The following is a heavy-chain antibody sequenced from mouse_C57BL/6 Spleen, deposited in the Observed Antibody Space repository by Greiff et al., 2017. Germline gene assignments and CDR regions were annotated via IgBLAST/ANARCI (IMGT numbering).Heavy chain of an antibody. CDR1: GFTFSSYA. D-gene: IGHD2-1*01. CDR2: ISSGGDYI. CDR3: TRDRDGNSWFAY. V-gene: IGHV5-9-1*02. Sequence: EVQLQESGEGLVKPGGSLKLSCAASGFTFSSYAMSWVRQTPEKRLEWVAYISSGGDYIYYADTVKGRFTISRDNARNTLYLQMSSLKSEDTAMYYCTRDRDGNSWFAYWGQGTLVTVSA. J-gene: IGHJ3*01.